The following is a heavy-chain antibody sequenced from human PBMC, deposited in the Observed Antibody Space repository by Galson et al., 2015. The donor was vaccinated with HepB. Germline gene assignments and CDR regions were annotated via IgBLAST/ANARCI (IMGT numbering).Heavy chain of an antibody. CDR1: GFNFGGSA. CDR3: SRLGDFSGYSSR. Sequence: SLRLSCEASGFNFGGSAIHWVRQASGKGPEWVGRIRTKANNYATSYVPSLEGRFTISRDDSKNMAYLHMKSLKADDTAVYYCSRLGDFSGYSSRWGQGTQVTVSS. D-gene: IGHD5-12*01. CDR2: IRTKANNYAT. J-gene: IGHJ4*02. V-gene: IGHV3-73*01.